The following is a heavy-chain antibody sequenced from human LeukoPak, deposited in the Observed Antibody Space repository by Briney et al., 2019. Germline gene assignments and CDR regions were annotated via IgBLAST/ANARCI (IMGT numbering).Heavy chain of an antibody. CDR1: GFTFDDYA. J-gene: IGHJ6*02. Sequence: GRSLRLSCAASGFTFDDYAMHWVRQAPGKGLEWVSGISWNSGSIGYADSVKGRFTISRDNAKNSLYLQMNSLRAEDTALYYCAKDKDFDYYYGMDVWGQGPTVTVSS. CDR3: AKDKDFDYYYGMDV. D-gene: IGHD3-3*01. CDR2: ISWNSGSI. V-gene: IGHV3-9*01.